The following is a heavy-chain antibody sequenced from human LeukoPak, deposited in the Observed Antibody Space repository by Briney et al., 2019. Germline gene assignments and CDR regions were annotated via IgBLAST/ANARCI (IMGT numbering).Heavy chain of an antibody. CDR1: GFTFGDYA. J-gene: IGHJ5*02. D-gene: IGHD2-15*01. CDR3: TRVRYCSGGSRSFDP. Sequence: PGRSLRLSCTASGFTFGDYAINWVRQAPGKGLEWVGFIRSKAYGGATEDAASVKGRFTISRDDSKSIAYLQMNSLKTEDTAVYYCTRVRYCSGGSRSFDPWGQGTLVTVSS. CDR2: IRSKAYGGAT. V-gene: IGHV3-49*04.